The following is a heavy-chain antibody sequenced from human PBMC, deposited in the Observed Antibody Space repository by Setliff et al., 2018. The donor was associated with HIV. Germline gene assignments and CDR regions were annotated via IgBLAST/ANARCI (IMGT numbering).Heavy chain of an antibody. J-gene: IGHJ6*03. CDR2: INPNSGGT. Sequence: GASVKVSCKAAGYSFAAYYIHWVRQAPGQGLEWMGWINPNSGGTNYAQKFQGRVTMTRDTSISTAYMELNNLKFEDTAVYYCARARRDSYDRGRRSHYYIDAWGKGTTVTVSS. CDR3: ARARRDSYDRGRRSHYYIDA. V-gene: IGHV1-2*02. D-gene: IGHD3-22*01. CDR1: GYSFAAYY.